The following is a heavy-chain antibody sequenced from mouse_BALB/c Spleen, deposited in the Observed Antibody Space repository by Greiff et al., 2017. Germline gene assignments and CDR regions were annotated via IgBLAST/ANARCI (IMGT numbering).Heavy chain of an antibody. CDR1: GYAFTNYL. CDR3: ARNHGLDY. Sequence: QVQLKESGAELVRPGTSVKVSCKASGYAFTNYLIEWVKQRPGQGLEWIGVINPGSGGTNYNEKFKGKATLTADKSSSTAYMQLSSLTSDDSAVYFCARNHGLDYWGQGTSVTVSS. V-gene: IGHV1-54*01. CDR2: INPGSGGT. J-gene: IGHJ4*01.